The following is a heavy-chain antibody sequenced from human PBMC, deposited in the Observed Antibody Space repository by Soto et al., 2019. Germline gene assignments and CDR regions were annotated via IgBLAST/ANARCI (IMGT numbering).Heavy chain of an antibody. CDR1: GVSISTNGFS. J-gene: IGHJ4*02. D-gene: IGHD5-12*01. CDR3: ATYTAYAKYYFDY. Sequence: NPSETLSLTCAVSGVSISTNGFSWAWIRQPPGKGLEWIGYIYPSGTTFYNPSLNGRVTISLGTSDNQFSLRLTSVTAADTAVYFCATYTAYAKYYFDYWGRGTLVTVSS. CDR2: IYPSGTT. V-gene: IGHV4-30-2*01.